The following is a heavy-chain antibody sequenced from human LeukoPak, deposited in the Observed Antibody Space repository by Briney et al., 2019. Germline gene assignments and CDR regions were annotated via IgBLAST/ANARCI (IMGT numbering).Heavy chain of an antibody. CDR3: ARVISEITYYDSSGNPDAFDI. CDR2: MYHTGST. V-gene: IGHV4-39*07. D-gene: IGHD3-22*01. Sequence: KPSETLSLTCTVSGGSISSSSYYWGWIRQPPGKGLEWIGSMYHTGSTYYNPSLKSRVTKSIDTSKNQFSLKLSSVTAADTAVYYCARVISEITYYDSSGNPDAFDIWGQGTMVTVSS. CDR1: GGSISSSSYY. J-gene: IGHJ3*02.